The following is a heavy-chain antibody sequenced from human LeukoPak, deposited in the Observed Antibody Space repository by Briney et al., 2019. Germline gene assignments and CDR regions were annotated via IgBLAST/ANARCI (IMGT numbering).Heavy chain of an antibody. CDR2: IISSSGYI. D-gene: IGHD2-15*01. CDR1: GFIFSSYT. CDR3: GRSVAASRDY. Sequence: PGGSLRLSCAASGFIFSSYTMNWVRQAPGKGLEWVSSIISSSGYIYHADSVKGRFTISTDNAKNSLSLQMNSLRAEDTALYYWGRSVAASRDYWGREPWSPSPQ. V-gene: IGHV3-21*01. J-gene: IGHJ4*02.